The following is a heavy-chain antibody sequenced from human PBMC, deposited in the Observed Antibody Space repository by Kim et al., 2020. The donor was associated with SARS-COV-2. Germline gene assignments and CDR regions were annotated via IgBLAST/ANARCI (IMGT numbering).Heavy chain of an antibody. CDR3: ARWVWDTAMVRNNNWFDP. CDR1: GGSISSSNW. D-gene: IGHD5-18*01. V-gene: IGHV4-4*02. CDR2: IYHSGST. J-gene: IGHJ5*02. Sequence: SETLSLTCAVSGGSISSSNWWSWVRQPPGKGLEWIGEIYHSGSTNYNPSLKSRVTISVDKSKNQFSLKLSSVTAADTAVYYCARWVWDTAMVRNNNWFDPWGQGTLVTVSS.